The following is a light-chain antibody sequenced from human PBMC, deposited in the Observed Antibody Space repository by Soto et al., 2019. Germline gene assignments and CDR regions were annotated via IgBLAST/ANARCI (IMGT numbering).Light chain of an antibody. CDR1: QGIRSY. CDR3: QQSYSTHPWT. J-gene: IGKJ1*01. Sequence: IQLTQSPSSLSASVGDRVTITCRASQGIRSYLNWDQQKPGKVPKLLIYDASTLQTGVPSRFIGSGSATDYSLTISSLQPDDYATYYCQQSYSTHPWTFGQGTKVDIK. CDR2: DAS. V-gene: IGKV1-39*01.